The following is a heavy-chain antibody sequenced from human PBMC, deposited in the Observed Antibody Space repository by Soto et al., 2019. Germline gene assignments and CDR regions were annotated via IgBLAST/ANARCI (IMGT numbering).Heavy chain of an antibody. Sequence: QVQLVQSGPEMRKPGASVKVSCKTSGYTFTNYGVNWVRLAPGHGLEWMGWISTYNGYTSYALKLQDRVTITADTSTSTAYMELRSLTSDDTAVYYCARGIVGALADAFDIWGQGTIVTVSS. CDR1: GYTFTNYG. D-gene: IGHD1-26*01. V-gene: IGHV1-18*04. CDR2: ISTYNGYT. J-gene: IGHJ3*02. CDR3: ARGIVGALADAFDI.